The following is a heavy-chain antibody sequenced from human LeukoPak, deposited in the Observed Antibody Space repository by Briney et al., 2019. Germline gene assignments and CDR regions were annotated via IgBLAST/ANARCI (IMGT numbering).Heavy chain of an antibody. CDR1: GCTFSTYA. V-gene: IGHV3-23*01. CDR2: ISGSGGST. J-gene: IGHJ4*02. Sequence: TGGSLRLSCAASGCTFSTYAMSWVRQAPGKGLEWVSAISGSGGSTYYADSVKGRFSISRDTSKNTLYLQMNNLRAEDTAVYYCAKDDWNYSYYFDYWGQGTLVTVSS. D-gene: IGHD1-7*01. CDR3: AKDDWNYSYYFDY.